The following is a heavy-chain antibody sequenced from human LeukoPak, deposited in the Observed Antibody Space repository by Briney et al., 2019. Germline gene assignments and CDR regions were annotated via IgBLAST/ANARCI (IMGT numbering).Heavy chain of an antibody. CDR1: GFTFDDYG. J-gene: IGHJ4*02. D-gene: IGHD6-6*01. CDR3: ARDRAAARPTSFDY. V-gene: IGHV3-20*04. Sequence: GGSLRLSCAASGFTFDDYGMSWVRQAPGKGLEWVSGINWNGGSTGYADSVKGRFTISRDNAKNSLYLQMNSLRAEDTALYYCARDRAAARPTSFDYWGQGTLVTVSS. CDR2: INWNGGST.